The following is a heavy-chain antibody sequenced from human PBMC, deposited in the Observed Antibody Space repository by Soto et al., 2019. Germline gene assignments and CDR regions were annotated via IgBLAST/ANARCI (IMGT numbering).Heavy chain of an antibody. V-gene: IGHV1-69*13. Sequence: SVKVSCKASGGTFSSYAISWVRQAPGQGLEWMGGIIPIFGTANYAQKFQGRVTITADESTSTAYMELSSLRSEDTAVYYCARGYCSGGSCWSYYYGMDVWGQGTTVTVSS. CDR3: ARGYCSGGSCWSYYYGMDV. CDR1: GGTFSSYA. CDR2: IIPIFGTA. D-gene: IGHD2-15*01. J-gene: IGHJ6*02.